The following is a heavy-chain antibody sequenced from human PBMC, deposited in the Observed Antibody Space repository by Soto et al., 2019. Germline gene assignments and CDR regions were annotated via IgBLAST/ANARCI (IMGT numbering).Heavy chain of an antibody. V-gene: IGHV4-30-4*01. CDR3: ARDSRDSSSNWFDP. CDR1: GGSISSGDYY. CDR2: IYHSGST. J-gene: IGHJ5*02. D-gene: IGHD6-6*01. Sequence: LSLTCTVSGGSISSGDYYWSWILQPPGKGLEWIGYIYHSGSTYYNPSLKSRVTISVDTSKNQFSLKLSSVTAADTAVYYCARDSRDSSSNWFDPWGQGTLVTVSS.